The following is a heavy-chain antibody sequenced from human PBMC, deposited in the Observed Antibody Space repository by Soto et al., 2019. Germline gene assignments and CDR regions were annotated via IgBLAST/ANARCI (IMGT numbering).Heavy chain of an antibody. CDR3: ARGGDVAVAFDI. Sequence: TSETLSLTCAVYGGSFSGYYWSWIRQPPGKGLEWIGEINHSGSTNYDPSLKSRVTISVDTSKNQFSLKLSSVTAADTAVYYCARGGDVAVAFDIWGQGTMVTVSS. D-gene: IGHD2-15*01. CDR1: GGSFSGYY. J-gene: IGHJ3*02. CDR2: INHSGST. V-gene: IGHV4-34*01.